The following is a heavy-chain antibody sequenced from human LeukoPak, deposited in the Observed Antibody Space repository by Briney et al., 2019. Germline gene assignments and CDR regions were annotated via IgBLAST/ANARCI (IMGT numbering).Heavy chain of an antibody. CDR2: ISYDGGNK. V-gene: IGHV3-30-3*01. CDR1: GFTFSSYA. D-gene: IGHD6-19*01. J-gene: IGHJ4*02. Sequence: PGGSLRLSCAASGFTFSSYAMHWVRQAPGKGLEWVAVISYDGGNKYYADSVKGRFTISRDNSKNTLYLQMNSLRAEDTAVYYCAREVRYSSGWFHYWGQGTLVTVSS. CDR3: AREVRYSSGWFHY.